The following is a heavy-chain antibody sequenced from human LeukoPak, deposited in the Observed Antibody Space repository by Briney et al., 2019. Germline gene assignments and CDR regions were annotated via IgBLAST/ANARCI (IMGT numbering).Heavy chain of an antibody. Sequence: SETLSLTCAVYGGSCDDYYCSLLLQPPGKGLEWIGEIHPSGVFYYNSSLLSRVTISIDTSKSQFSLRLTSVTAADTAFYYCARGRDRSKAGDHWGQGSLVTVSS. CDR3: ARGRDRSKAGDH. J-gene: IGHJ4*02. CDR2: IHPSGVF. D-gene: IGHD5-24*01. V-gene: IGHV4-34*01. CDR1: GGSCDDYY.